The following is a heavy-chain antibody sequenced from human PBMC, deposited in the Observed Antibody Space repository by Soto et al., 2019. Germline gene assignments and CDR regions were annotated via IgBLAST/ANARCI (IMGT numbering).Heavy chain of an antibody. D-gene: IGHD2-21*02. CDR1: GGSISSGDYY. Sequence: SETLSLTCTVSGGSISSGDYYWSWIRQHPGKGLEWIGYIYYSGSTYYNPSLKSRVTISVDRSKNQFSLKLSSVTAADTAVYYCASVTAPPRYFDYWGQGTLVTVSS. CDR2: IYYSGST. J-gene: IGHJ4*02. V-gene: IGHV4-30-4*08. CDR3: ASVTAPPRYFDY.